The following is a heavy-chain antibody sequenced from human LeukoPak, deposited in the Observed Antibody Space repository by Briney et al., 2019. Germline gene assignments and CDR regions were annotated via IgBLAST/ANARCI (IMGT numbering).Heavy chain of an antibody. J-gene: IGHJ4*02. Sequence: GGSLRLSCAASGFTFSSYWMHWVRQAPGKGLVWVSRINSDGSSTSYADSVKGRFTISRDNAKNSLYLQMNSLRAEDTAVYYCARGGGYCSSTSCYTLFDYWGQGTLVTVSS. CDR2: INSDGSST. D-gene: IGHD2-2*02. CDR3: ARGGGYCSSTSCYTLFDY. V-gene: IGHV3-74*01. CDR1: GFTFSSYW.